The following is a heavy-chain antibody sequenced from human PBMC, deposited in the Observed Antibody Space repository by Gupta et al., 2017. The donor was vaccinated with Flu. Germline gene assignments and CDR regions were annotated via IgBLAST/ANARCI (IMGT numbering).Heavy chain of an antibody. J-gene: IGHJ4*02. Sequence: ASGFTFSLYTMNWVRQAPGKGLEWVSSISSNSRYIYYADSLKGRFTISRDNAKNSLYLQMNSLSAEDTAVYYCARDKGRVTTVIGSPFDYWGQGTLVTVSS. D-gene: IGHD4-17*01. CDR2: ISSNSRYI. V-gene: IGHV3-21*01. CDR3: ARDKGRVTTVIGSPFDY. CDR1: GFTFSLYT.